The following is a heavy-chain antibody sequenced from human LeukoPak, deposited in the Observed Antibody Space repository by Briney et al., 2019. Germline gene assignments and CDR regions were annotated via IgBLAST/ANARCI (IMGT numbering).Heavy chain of an antibody. Sequence: GGSLRLSCSASGFRFSAYALHWVRQAPGKGLEWVAFVAYDGSSIYYRDSVKGRFIISRDYSRNTLYLEMNSLRGEDTAVYYCARDGATRRYNMYYYMDVWGKGTTVTVSS. D-gene: IGHD1-1*01. CDR1: GFRFSAYA. CDR3: ARDGATRRYNMYYYMDV. CDR2: VAYDGSSI. V-gene: IGHV3-30*04. J-gene: IGHJ6*03.